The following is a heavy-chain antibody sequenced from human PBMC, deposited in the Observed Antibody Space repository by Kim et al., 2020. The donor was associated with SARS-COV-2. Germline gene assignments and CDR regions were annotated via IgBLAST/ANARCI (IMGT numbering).Heavy chain of an antibody. CDR1: GVTFRTYW. Sequence: GGSLRLSCAASGVTFRTYWLHWVRQAPGKGLVWVSRINSDGSSRSYADSVKGRFTISVDNARNTLYLQMDSLGAEDTALYYCVAGGSGRIDYWGQGTLVTVSS. V-gene: IGHV3-74*01. J-gene: IGHJ4*02. CDR2: INSDGSSR. D-gene: IGHD3-10*01. CDR3: VAGGSGRIDY.